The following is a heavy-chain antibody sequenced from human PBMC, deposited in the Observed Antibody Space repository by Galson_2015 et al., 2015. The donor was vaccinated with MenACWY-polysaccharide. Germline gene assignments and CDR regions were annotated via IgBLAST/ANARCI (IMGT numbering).Heavy chain of an antibody. CDR1: GFTFTDYA. D-gene: IGHD3-22*01. CDR3: AKRFTPYDTSSGLDY. Sequence: SLRLSCATSGFTFTDYAMLWVRQAPGKGLEWVAVISYESANKFYVESVQGRFTISRDNSKNTVYLQMNSLRPEDTAMYYCAKRFTPYDTSSGLDYWGQGTLVTVSS. CDR2: ISYESANK. J-gene: IGHJ4*02. V-gene: IGHV3-30-3*01.